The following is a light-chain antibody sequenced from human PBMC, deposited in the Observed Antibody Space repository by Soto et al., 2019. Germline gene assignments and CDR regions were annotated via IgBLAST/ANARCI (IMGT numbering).Light chain of an antibody. Sequence: IVLTQSPGTLSLSPGERATLSCRASQSVSNNYLAWYQQKPGQAPRPLIYGASNRATGIPDRFSGSGSGTEFTLTISSLQSEDFAVYYCQQYNNWPTFGQGTKVDIK. CDR2: GAS. CDR3: QQYNNWPT. V-gene: IGKV3D-15*01. CDR1: QSVSNN. J-gene: IGKJ1*01.